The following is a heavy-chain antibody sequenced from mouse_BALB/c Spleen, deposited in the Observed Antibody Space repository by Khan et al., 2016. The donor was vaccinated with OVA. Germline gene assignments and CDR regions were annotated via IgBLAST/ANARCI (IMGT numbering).Heavy chain of an antibody. D-gene: IGHD2-4*01. CDR3: DRNTHMITTVMDY. CDR1: GFSLTSYG. V-gene: IGHV2-6*02. J-gene: IGHJ4*01. Sequence: QVQLKQSGPGLVAPSQSLSITCTVSGFSLTSYGVHWVRQPPGKGLEWLVVIWSDGKTTYNSTLKSRLSISKDNSKSQVFLKMNSLQTDDTAMYYYDRNTHMITTVMDYWGQGTSVTVSS. CDR2: IWSDGKT.